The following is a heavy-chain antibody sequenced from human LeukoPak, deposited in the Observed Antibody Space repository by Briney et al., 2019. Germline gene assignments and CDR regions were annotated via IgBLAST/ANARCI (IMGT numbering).Heavy chain of an antibody. V-gene: IGHV1-2*06. J-gene: IGHJ4*02. Sequence: ASVKVSCKASGYTFTDYAIHWGRQAPGQGLEWMGRIDPHSGGTNYAQKFQGRVTLTRDASISPAYMELSRLRSDDTAFYYCTRDLTISGPIGYWGQETLVTVSS. CDR3: TRDLTISGPIGY. D-gene: IGHD3-9*01. CDR2: IDPHSGGT. CDR1: GYTFTDYA.